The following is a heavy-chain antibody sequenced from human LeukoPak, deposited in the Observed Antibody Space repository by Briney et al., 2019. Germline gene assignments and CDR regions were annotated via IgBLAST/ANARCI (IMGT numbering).Heavy chain of an antibody. Sequence: SETLSLTCTVSGDSISSYYWSWIRQPPGKGLEWIGYIYYSGSTNYNPSLKSRVTISVDTSKNQFSLKLSSVTAADTAVYYCARGQLVSRAMDYWGQGTLVTVSS. CDR2: IYYSGST. CDR1: GDSISSYY. D-gene: IGHD6-6*01. V-gene: IGHV4-59*01. J-gene: IGHJ4*02. CDR3: ARGQLVSRAMDY.